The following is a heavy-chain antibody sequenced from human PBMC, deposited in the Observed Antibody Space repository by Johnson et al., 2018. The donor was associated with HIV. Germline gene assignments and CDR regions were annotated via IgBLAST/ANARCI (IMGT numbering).Heavy chain of an antibody. V-gene: IGHV3-66*01. Sequence: VQLVESGGGLVQPGGSLRLSCAASGFTVSSNYMSWVRQAPGTGLEWVSVIYSGGSTYYADPVKGRFTISRDNSKNTLYLQMNSLRAEDTAVYYCARDHRAYCGGDCYSDAFDIWGQGTMVTVSS. CDR2: IYSGGST. J-gene: IGHJ3*02. CDR3: ARDHRAYCGGDCYSDAFDI. D-gene: IGHD2-21*02. CDR1: GFTVSSNY.